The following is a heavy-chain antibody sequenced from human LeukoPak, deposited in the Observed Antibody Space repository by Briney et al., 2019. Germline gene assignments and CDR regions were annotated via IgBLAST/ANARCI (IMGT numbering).Heavy chain of an antibody. J-gene: IGHJ4*02. CDR3: AVPSIAARLGDY. Sequence: GGSLRLSCAASGFNFSSYAMSWVRQAPGKGLELVSAIRGSGGSTYYADSVKGRFTISRDNSKNTLYLQMNSLRAEDTAVYYCAVPSIAARLGDYWGQGTLVTVSS. V-gene: IGHV3-23*01. D-gene: IGHD6-6*01. CDR2: IRGSGGST. CDR1: GFNFSSYA.